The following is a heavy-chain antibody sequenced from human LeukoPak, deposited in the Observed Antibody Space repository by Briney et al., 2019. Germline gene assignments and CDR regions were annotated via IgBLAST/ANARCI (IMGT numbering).Heavy chain of an antibody. CDR2: ISSSGSTI. CDR1: GFTFSDYY. J-gene: IGHJ6*02. CDR3: ARDLPDCSGGSCQNHYYYYGMDV. V-gene: IGHV3-11*01. Sequence: PGGSLRLSCAASGFTFSDYYMSWIRQAPGKGLEWVSYISSSGSTIYYADAVKGRFTISRDNAKNSLYLQMNSLRAEGTAVYYCARDLPDCSGGSCQNHYYYYGMDVWGQGTTVTVSS. D-gene: IGHD2-15*01.